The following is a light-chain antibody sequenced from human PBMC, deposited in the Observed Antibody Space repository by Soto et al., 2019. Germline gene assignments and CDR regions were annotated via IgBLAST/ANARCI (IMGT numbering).Light chain of an antibody. CDR3: CSYAGNNTLV. Sequence: QSALTQPASVSGSPGHSITISCTGTNSDVGNYNLVSWYQQFPAKAPKLMIYEVSERPSGISNRFSGSKSGNTASLTISGLQAEDEADYYCCSYAGNNTLVFGGGTKLTVL. CDR1: NSDVGNYNL. J-gene: IGLJ2*01. CDR2: EVS. V-gene: IGLV2-23*02.